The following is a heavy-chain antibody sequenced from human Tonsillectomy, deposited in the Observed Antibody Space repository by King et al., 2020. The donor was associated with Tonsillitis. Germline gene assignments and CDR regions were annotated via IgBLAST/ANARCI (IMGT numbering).Heavy chain of an antibody. V-gene: IGHV3-23*04. D-gene: IGHD6-19*01. CDR1: GFTFDNYA. CDR3: AKDGGGWYTSGWYYFDY. Sequence: VQLVESGGGLVQPGGSLRLSCAASGFTFDNYAMTWVRQAPGKGLEWVSSIIGGGAHTYYADSVKGRFTISRDKSKNTLYLQMNSLRAEDTAVYFCAKDGGGWYTSGWYYFDYWGQGTLVTVSS. CDR2: IIGGGAHT. J-gene: IGHJ4*02.